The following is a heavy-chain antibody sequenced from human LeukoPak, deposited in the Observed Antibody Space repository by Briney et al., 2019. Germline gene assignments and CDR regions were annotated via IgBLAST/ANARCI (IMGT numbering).Heavy chain of an antibody. CDR2: ISGSGGST. Sequence: GGSLRLSCAASGFTFSSYAMSWVRQAAGKGLEWVSSISGSGGSTYYAESVEGRFTISRDNSKNKLYLQMNSLRAEDTAVHYCANRYGSGSYPFDDWSQGTLVTVPS. D-gene: IGHD3-10*01. CDR3: ANRYGSGSYPFDD. J-gene: IGHJ4*02. V-gene: IGHV3-23*01. CDR1: GFTFSSYA.